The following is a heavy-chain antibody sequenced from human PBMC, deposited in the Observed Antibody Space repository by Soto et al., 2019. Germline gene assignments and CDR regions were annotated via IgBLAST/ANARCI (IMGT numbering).Heavy chain of an antibody. Sequence: SETLSLTCTVSHGSITSGDYFWAWIRQPPGKGLEFIGSVHSSGGTYYSPSLKSRASISIDKSRNQFSLKLTSVNAGDTAVYFCASVVVGATRQTGSDHWGQGTLVTVSS. V-gene: IGHV4-39*01. CDR2: VHSSGGT. CDR3: ASVVVGATRQTGSDH. CDR1: HGSITSGDYF. J-gene: IGHJ4*02. D-gene: IGHD2-15*01.